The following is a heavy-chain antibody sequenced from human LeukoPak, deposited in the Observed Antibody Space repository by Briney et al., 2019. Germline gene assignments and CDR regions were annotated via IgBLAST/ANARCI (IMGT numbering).Heavy chain of an antibody. Sequence: SETLSLTCTVSGGSISSYYWSWIRQPAGKGLEWIGRIYTSGSTNYNPSLRSRVTMSVDTSKNQFSLKLSSVTAADTAVYYCARKGPPPAYGWRYYYYGMDVWGQGTTVTVSS. D-gene: IGHD3-10*01. CDR2: IYTSGST. CDR3: ARKGPPPAYGWRYYYYGMDV. J-gene: IGHJ6*02. V-gene: IGHV4-4*07. CDR1: GGSISSYY.